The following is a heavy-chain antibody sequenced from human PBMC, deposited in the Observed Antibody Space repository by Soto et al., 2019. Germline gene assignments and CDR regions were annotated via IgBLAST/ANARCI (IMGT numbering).Heavy chain of an antibody. Sequence: GGSLRLSCAASGFTFSSYGMHWVRQAPGKGLEWVAVISYDGSNKYYADSVKGRFTISRDNSKNTLYLQMNSLRAEDTAVYYCAKDPSRVVVTINYYYGMDVWGQGTTVTGFS. J-gene: IGHJ6*02. CDR3: AKDPSRVVVTINYYYGMDV. CDR1: GFTFSSYG. CDR2: ISYDGSNK. D-gene: IGHD2-15*01. V-gene: IGHV3-30*18.